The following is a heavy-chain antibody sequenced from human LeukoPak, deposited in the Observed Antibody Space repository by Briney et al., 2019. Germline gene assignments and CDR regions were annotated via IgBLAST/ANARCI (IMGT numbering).Heavy chain of an antibody. V-gene: IGHV4-59*12. J-gene: IGHJ4*02. CDR2: IYYSGST. CDR3: ARDGRFPPEVLPRYFDY. Sequence: SETLSLTCTVSGGSISSYYWSWIRQPPGKGLEWIGNIYYSGSTYYNPSLKSRVTISVDMSKNQFFLKLSSVTAADTAVYYCARDGRFPPEVLPRYFDYWGQGTLVTVSS. D-gene: IGHD1-26*01. CDR1: GGSISSYY.